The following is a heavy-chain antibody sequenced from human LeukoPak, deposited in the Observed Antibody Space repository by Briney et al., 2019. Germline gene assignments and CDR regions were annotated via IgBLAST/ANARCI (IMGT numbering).Heavy chain of an antibody. Sequence: ASVKVSCKASGYTFTCYGITWVRQAPGQGLEWMGWISAYNGNTNYAQKFQGRVTMTTDTSTSTAYMELRSLRSDDTAVYYCAREGYYDSSAYLPTWGQGTLVTVSS. CDR1: GYTFTCYG. V-gene: IGHV1-18*01. D-gene: IGHD3-22*01. CDR3: AREGYYDSSAYLPT. CDR2: ISAYNGNT. J-gene: IGHJ5*02.